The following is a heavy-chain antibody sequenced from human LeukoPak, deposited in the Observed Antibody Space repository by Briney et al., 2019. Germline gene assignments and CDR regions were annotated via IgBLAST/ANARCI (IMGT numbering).Heavy chain of an antibody. D-gene: IGHD6-13*01. CDR3: ARAAAKASEYSSSWYNWFDH. V-gene: IGHV4-59*01. J-gene: IGHJ5*02. CDR1: NDYISEYN. CDR2: IYNTGDT. Sequence: PSETLSLTCGVFNDYISEYNWSWLRQSPGKGLEWIGYIYNTGDTHYNPSLNGRVTISRDTSQNGIFIQLTFVTAADTAVYYCARAAAKASEYSSSWYNWFDHWGQGTLVIVSS.